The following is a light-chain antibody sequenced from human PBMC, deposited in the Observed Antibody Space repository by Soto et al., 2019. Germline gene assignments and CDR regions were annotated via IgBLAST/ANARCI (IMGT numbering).Light chain of an antibody. CDR1: QGISSW. J-gene: IGKJ2*02. CDR2: AAS. Sequence: DIQMTQSPSSVSASVGDRVTITCRASQGISSWMGWYQQKPGKAPKLLIYAASSLQSGVPSRFSGSGSATYFTLTISSLQPEDFATYYCQQAGTFPRTFXQGTKVDIK. V-gene: IGKV1-12*01. CDR3: QQAGTFPRT.